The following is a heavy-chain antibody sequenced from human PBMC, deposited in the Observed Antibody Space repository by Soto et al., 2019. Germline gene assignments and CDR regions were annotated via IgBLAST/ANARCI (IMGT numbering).Heavy chain of an antibody. CDR1: GFTFDSYG. CDR3: ARGGSLNWYFDL. Sequence: PGGSLRLSCAASGFTFDSYGMSWVRQAPGKGLEWVSGISGSGGNTYYADSVKGRFTISRDNAKNTLYLQMNSLRAEDTAVYYCARGGSLNWYFDLWGRGTLVTVPQ. V-gene: IGHV3-23*01. J-gene: IGHJ2*01. D-gene: IGHD1-26*01. CDR2: ISGSGGNT.